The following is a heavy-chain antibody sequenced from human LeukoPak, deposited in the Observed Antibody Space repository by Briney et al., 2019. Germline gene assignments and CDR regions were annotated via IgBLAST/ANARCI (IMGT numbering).Heavy chain of an antibody. CDR1: GFTFSDYG. J-gene: IGHJ1*01. CDR2: ISNEGSRK. CDR3: ANALPYSRGWANGYFYH. V-gene: IGHV3-30*18. D-gene: IGHD6-19*01. Sequence: GGSLRLSCAASGFTFSDYGMHWVRQPPGKGLEWVAVISNEGSRKHYADSVQGRFTISRDNSENMLYLQMNGLRAEDTAVYYCANALPYSRGWANGYFYHWGQGTLVTVSS.